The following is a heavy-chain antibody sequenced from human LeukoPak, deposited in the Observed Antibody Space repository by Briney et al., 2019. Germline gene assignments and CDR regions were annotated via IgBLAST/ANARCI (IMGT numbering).Heavy chain of an antibody. V-gene: IGHV3-21*01. D-gene: IGHD3-10*01. J-gene: IGHJ4*02. Sequence: GGSLRLSCAASGFTFNTYTMNWVRQAPGKGLEWVSSISTSSSSINYADSLKGRFTISRDNAKNTLFLQMNTLRAEDTAVYYCASHYASGSSSGYWGQGTLVTVSS. CDR1: GFTFNTYT. CDR2: ISTSSSSI. CDR3: ASHYASGSSSGY.